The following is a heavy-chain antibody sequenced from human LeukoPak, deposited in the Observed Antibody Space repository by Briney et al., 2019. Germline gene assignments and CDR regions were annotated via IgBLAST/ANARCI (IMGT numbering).Heavy chain of an antibody. D-gene: IGHD5-18*01. CDR3: ATDSGYSYVDS. CDR1: GFTLSSES. Sequence: GFTLSSESVYFAVLAAGLRMKWVSAISGSGGSTKYADSVKGRFTISRDNSKNTLYLQMNSLRAEDTAVYYCATDSGYSYVDSWGQGTLVTVSS. J-gene: IGHJ4*02. CDR2: ISGSGGST. V-gene: IGHV3-23*01.